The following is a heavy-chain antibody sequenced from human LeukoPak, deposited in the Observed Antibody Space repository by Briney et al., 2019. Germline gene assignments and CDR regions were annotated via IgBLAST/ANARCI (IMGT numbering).Heavy chain of an antibody. CDR3: IRDTFGARDS. D-gene: IGHD3-10*01. J-gene: IGHJ4*02. V-gene: IGHV3-74*01. CDR1: GYTFSTYW. CDR2: INEDGSST. Sequence: GGSLRLSCAASGYTFSTYWMHWVRQGPGKGLAWVSRINEDGSSTSYAESVRGRFTISRDNAKNTLYLQMNSLRAEDTAVYYCIRDTFGARDSWGQGTLVTVSS.